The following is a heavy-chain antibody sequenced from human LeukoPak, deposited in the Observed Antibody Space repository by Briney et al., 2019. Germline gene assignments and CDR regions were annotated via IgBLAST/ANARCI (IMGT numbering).Heavy chain of an antibody. Sequence: ASVKVSCKASGYTFTNYDINWVRQAPGQGLEWMGWITPNDGHGGYAQNFQGRVTITRDTSISTAYMELSRLRSDDTAVYYCARAGAGWAFDIWGQGTMVTVSS. V-gene: IGHV1-8*03. CDR1: GYTFTNYD. CDR3: ARAGAGWAFDI. J-gene: IGHJ3*02. CDR2: ITPNDGHG. D-gene: IGHD6-19*01.